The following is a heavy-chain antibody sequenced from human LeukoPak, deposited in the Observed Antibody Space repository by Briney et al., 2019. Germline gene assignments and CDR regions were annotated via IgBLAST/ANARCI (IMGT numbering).Heavy chain of an antibody. J-gene: IGHJ4*02. Sequence: SETLSLTWAVYGGSFSGYYWSWIRQPPVKGLEWIGEINHSGSTNYNPSLKSRVTVSVDTSKNQFSLKLSSVTAADTAVYYCARGRGYSSGWHFDYWGQGTLVTVSP. CDR2: INHSGST. V-gene: IGHV4-34*01. CDR3: ARGRGYSSGWHFDY. D-gene: IGHD6-19*01. CDR1: GGSFSGYY.